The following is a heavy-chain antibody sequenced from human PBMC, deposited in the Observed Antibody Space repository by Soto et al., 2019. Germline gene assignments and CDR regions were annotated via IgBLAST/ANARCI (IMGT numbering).Heavy chain of an antibody. Sequence: QVQLVQSGGELKRPGASVKVSCKTSGYTFSNYGITWVRQATGQPLEWLGWITLYSDGTNYAQKFQGRVSMTTDTSTTTAYMELRSLRSDDTAVYYCARVVPGAEAWFGPWGQGTLVTVSS. CDR3: ARVVPGAEAWFGP. CDR1: GYTFSNYG. V-gene: IGHV1-18*01. CDR2: ITLYSDGT. J-gene: IGHJ5*02. D-gene: IGHD2-2*01.